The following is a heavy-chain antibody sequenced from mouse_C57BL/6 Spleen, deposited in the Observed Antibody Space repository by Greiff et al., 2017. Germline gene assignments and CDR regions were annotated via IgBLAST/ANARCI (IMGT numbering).Heavy chain of an antibody. J-gene: IGHJ4*01. CDR2: ISSGSSTI. CDR3: ARHGYDYAMDY. V-gene: IGHV5-17*01. D-gene: IGHD2-2*01. CDR1: GFTFSDYG. Sequence: EVKVVESGGGLVKPGGSLKLSCAASGFTFSDYGMHWVRQAPEKGLEWVAYISSGSSTIYYADTVKGRFTISRDNAKNTLFLQMTSLRSEDTAMYYCARHGYDYAMDYWGQGTSVTVSS.